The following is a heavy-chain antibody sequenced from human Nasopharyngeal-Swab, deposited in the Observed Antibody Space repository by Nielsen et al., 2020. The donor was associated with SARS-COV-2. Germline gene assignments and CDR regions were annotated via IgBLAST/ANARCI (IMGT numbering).Heavy chain of an antibody. V-gene: IGHV1-2*06. Sequence: ASVKVSCKASGYTFTGYYMHWVRQAPGQGLEWMGRINPNSGGTNYAQKFQGRVTMTEDTSTDTAYMELSSLRSEDTAVYYCATGGIALGRFDPWGQGTLVTVSS. CDR3: ATGGIALGRFDP. D-gene: IGHD6-13*01. CDR2: INPNSGGT. J-gene: IGHJ5*02. CDR1: GYTFTGYY.